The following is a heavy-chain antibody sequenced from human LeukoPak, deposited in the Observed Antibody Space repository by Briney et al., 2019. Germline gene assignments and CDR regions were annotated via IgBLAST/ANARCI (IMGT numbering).Heavy chain of an antibody. V-gene: IGHV5-51*01. Sequence: GESLKISCKGSGHSFTSYWIGWVRQMPGKGLEWMGIIYPGDSDTRYSPSFQGQVTISADKSISTAYLQWSSLKASDTAMYYCARPVYGSGSYYKDWGQGTLVTVSS. CDR1: GHSFTSYW. D-gene: IGHD3-10*01. CDR2: IYPGDSDT. CDR3: ARPVYGSGSYYKD. J-gene: IGHJ4*02.